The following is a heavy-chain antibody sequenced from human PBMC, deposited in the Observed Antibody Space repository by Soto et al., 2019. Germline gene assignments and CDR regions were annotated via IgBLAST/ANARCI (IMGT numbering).Heavy chain of an antibody. CDR2: IYSGGVT. J-gene: IGHJ4*02. V-gene: IGHV3-66*01. Sequence: EVQLVDSGGGLVQPGGSLRLSCAASGFTVSNNYMCWVRQAPGKGLEWVPLIYSGGVTHYADSVRGRFTISRDNSRNTLYLQMNSLRADDTAVYYCAKRGTTVTTSLWYWGQGTLVTVSS. CDR3: AKRGTTVTTSLWY. D-gene: IGHD4-17*01. CDR1: GFTVSNNY.